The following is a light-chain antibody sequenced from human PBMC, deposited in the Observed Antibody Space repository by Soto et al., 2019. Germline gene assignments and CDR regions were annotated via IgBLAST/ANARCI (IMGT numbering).Light chain of an antibody. Sequence: DIQMTQSPSSLSESVGDRVTITCRASQYVDTYLNWYQQKPGKAPKLLIYGASSLQSGVPSRFSGIGSGTDFTLTFSSLQPEDSATYYCQQSYRTPRSFGQGTKVEVK. V-gene: IGKV1-39*01. J-gene: IGKJ1*01. CDR2: GAS. CDR1: QYVDTY. CDR3: QQSYRTPRS.